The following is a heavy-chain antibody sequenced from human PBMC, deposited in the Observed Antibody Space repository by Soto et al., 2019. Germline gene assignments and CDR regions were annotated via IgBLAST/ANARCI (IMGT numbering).Heavy chain of an antibody. J-gene: IGHJ5*01. Sequence: QVQLVQSGAEVKVPGASVKVSCRASGFTLTKYYMHWVRQAPGQGLEYMGIINPSGEGTTYAQNLQGRVPLSRDTSTNTVYMELSSLRSGDTAVYFCARSHSYANSWYDCWGQGTPVTVSS. D-gene: IGHD2-2*01. V-gene: IGHV1-46*04. CDR3: ARSHSYANSWYDC. CDR2: INPSGEGT. CDR1: GFTLTKYY.